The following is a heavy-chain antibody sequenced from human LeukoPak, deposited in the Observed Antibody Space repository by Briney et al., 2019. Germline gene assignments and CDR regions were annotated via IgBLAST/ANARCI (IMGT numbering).Heavy chain of an antibody. D-gene: IGHD1-26*01. CDR2: TYYRSKWYN. CDR1: GDSVSSNSAA. J-gene: IGHJ4*02. CDR3: TREARSTFDY. Sequence: SQTLSLTCAISGDSVSSNSAAWSWIRQSPSRGLEWLARTYYRSKWYNQYAISVKSRITINPDTSKNQLSLHLNSVTPEDSAVYYCTREARSTFDYWGQGTLVTVSS. V-gene: IGHV6-1*01.